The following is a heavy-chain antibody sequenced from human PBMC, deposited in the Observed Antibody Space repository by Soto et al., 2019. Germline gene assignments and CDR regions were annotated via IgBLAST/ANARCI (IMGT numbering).Heavy chain of an antibody. CDR3: AKDRMSDNYVWDTFDI. CDR1: GFTFRNYA. V-gene: IGHV3-23*01. J-gene: IGHJ3*02. CDR2: VSSGGGDT. Sequence: GGSLRLSCAASGFTFRNYAMSWVRQAPGKGLEWVSGVSSGGGDTYYADSVKGRFIISRDNSKSTLFLQMNSLRAEDTAIYYCAKDRMSDNYVWDTFDIWGQGTMVTVSS. D-gene: IGHD3-16*01.